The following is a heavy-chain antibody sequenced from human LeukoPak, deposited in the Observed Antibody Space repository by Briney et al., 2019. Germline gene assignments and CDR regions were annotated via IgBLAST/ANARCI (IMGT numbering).Heavy chain of an antibody. CDR3: ARDRGDASRPRGRFDY. Sequence: GGSLRLSCAASGFTFSSYAMSWVRQAPGKGLEWVSAISGSGGSTYYADSVKGRFTISRDNSKNTLCLQMNSLRDEDTAVYYCARDRGDASRPRGRFDYWGQGTLVTVSS. V-gene: IGHV3-23*01. J-gene: IGHJ4*02. CDR1: GFTFSSYA. D-gene: IGHD3-16*01. CDR2: ISGSGGST.